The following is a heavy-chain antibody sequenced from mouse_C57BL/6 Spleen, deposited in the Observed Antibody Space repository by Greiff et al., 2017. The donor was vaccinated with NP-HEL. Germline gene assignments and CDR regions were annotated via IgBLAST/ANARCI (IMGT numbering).Heavy chain of an antibody. D-gene: IGHD2-10*02. Sequence: QVQLKQPGTELVKPGASVKLSCKASGYTFTSYWMHWVKQRPGQGLEWIGNINPSNGGTNYNEKFKSKATLTVDKSSSTAYMQLSSLTSEDSAVYYCARSGYGNGAWFAYWGQGTLVTVSA. V-gene: IGHV1-53*01. CDR3: ARSGYGNGAWFAY. J-gene: IGHJ3*01. CDR1: GYTFTSYW. CDR2: INPSNGGT.